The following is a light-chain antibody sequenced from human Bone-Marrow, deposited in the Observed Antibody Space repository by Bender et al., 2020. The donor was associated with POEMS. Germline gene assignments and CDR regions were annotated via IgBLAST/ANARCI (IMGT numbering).Light chain of an antibody. Sequence: QSALTQPASVSGSPGQSITISCTGTNSDVGSHNLGSWYQQYPSKAPKLIIYEGTMRPSGVSNRFSASKTGNTASLTISGLQAEDEADYYCCSYSDIRHVIFGGGTNLTVL. V-gene: IGLV2-23*01. CDR2: EGT. CDR1: NSDVGSHNL. CDR3: CSYSDIRHVI. J-gene: IGLJ2*01.